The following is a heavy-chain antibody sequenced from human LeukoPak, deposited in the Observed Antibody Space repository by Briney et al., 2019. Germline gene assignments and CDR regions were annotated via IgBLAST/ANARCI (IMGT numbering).Heavy chain of an antibody. D-gene: IGHD1-26*01. J-gene: IGHJ3*02. CDR2: IYYSGSN. Sequence: SETLSLTCTVSGGSISNYYWSWIRQPPGKGLEWIGYIYYSGSNKYNPSLKSRVTISVDTSKNQCSLKLTSVTAADTAVYYCARPSGSYYGFGAFDIWGQGTMVTVSS. CDR3: ARPSGSYYGFGAFDI. CDR1: GGSISNYY. V-gene: IGHV4-59*08.